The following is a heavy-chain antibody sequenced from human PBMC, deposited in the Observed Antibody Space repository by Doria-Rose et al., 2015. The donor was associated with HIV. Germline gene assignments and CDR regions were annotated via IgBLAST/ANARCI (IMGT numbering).Heavy chain of an antibody. CDR1: GVSLSSPGMG. Sequence: QESGPVLVKPTETLTLTCTVSGVSLSSPGMGVSWIRQPPGKALEWLANMFSDDERSYKTSLKTRLTISRCTSKSQVVLTMTDMDPVDTATYYCARIKSSRWYHKYYFDFWGQGTLVIVSA. CDR3: ARIKSSRWYHKYYFDF. V-gene: IGHV2-26*01. D-gene: IGHD6-13*01. J-gene: IGHJ4*02. CDR2: MFSDDER.